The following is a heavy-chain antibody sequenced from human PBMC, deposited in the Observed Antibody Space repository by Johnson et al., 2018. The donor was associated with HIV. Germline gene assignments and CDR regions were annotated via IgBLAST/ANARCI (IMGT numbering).Heavy chain of an antibody. CDR3: ARLPYSGDEDAFDI. Sequence: QVQLVESGGGVVQPGRSLRLSCAASGFTFSSYGMHWVRQAPGKGLEWVAVIWYDGSNKYYADSVKGRFTISRDNSKKTLYLQRNSLRAEDTAAYYCARLPYSGDEDAFDIWGQGTMVTVSS. V-gene: IGHV3-33*01. J-gene: IGHJ3*02. CDR1: GFTFSSYG. CDR2: IWYDGSNK. D-gene: IGHD6-13*01.